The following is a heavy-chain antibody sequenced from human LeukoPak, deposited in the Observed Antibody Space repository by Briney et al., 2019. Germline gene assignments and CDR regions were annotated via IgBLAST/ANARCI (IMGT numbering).Heavy chain of an antibody. V-gene: IGHV3-73*01. J-gene: IGHJ4*02. CDR3: TRDYSGWYASDY. D-gene: IGHD6-19*01. CDR1: GFTFSGSA. Sequence: GGSLRLSCAASGFTFSGSAMHWVRQASGKGLEWVGRIRSKTNSYATAYAASVKGRFTISRDDSKNTAYLQMNSLKTEDTAIYYCTRDYSGWYASDYRGQGALVTVSS. CDR2: IRSKTNSYAT.